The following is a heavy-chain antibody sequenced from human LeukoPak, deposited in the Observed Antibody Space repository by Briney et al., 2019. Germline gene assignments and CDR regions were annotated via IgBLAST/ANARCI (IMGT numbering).Heavy chain of an antibody. V-gene: IGHV1-8*01. CDR3: ARETPTAMVHDAFDI. CDR1: GYTFTSYD. CDR2: MNPNSGNT. J-gene: IGHJ3*02. Sequence: GASVKVSCKASGYTFTSYDINWVRQATGQGLEWMGWMNPNSGNTGYAQKLQGRVTMTTDTSTSTAYMELRSLRSDDTAVYYCARETPTAMVHDAFDIWGQGTMVTVSS. D-gene: IGHD5-18*01.